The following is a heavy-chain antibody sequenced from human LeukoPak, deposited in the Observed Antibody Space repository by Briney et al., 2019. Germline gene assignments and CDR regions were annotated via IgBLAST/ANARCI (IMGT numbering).Heavy chain of an antibody. J-gene: IGHJ4*02. CDR1: GFTSSSYA. CDR3: AKTRPLDSSSWSHGDY. CDR2: ISGSGDST. D-gene: IGHD6-13*01. V-gene: IGHV3-23*01. Sequence: GGSLRLSCAASGFTSSSYAMSWVRQAPGKGLEWVSAISGSGDSTYYGDSVKGRFTISRDNSKNTLYLQMNSLRAEDTAVYYCAKTRPLDSSSWSHGDYWGQGTLVTVSS.